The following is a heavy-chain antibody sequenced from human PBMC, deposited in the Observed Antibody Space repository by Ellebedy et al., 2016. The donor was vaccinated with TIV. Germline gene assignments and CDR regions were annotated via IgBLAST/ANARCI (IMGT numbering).Heavy chain of an antibody. CDR3: ARGAGEMGADWFDP. CDR2: MNANSGNT. J-gene: IGHJ5*02. CDR1: GYTFIYND. Sequence: AASVKVSCKASGYTFIYNDINWVRQATGQGPEWMGWMNANSGNTGYAQKFQGRVTMTRDTAISTAYMELSSLTSEDTAVYYCARGAGEMGADWFDPWGQGTLVTVSS. V-gene: IGHV1-8*02. D-gene: IGHD5-24*01.